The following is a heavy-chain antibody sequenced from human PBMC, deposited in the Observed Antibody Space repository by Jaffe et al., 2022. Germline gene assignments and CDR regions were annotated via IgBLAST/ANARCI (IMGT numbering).Heavy chain of an antibody. CDR2: IRSKAYGGTT. J-gene: IGHJ4*02. CDR3: TRNRGWIQLWFSDY. CDR1: GFTFGDYA. V-gene: IGHV3-49*04. Sequence: EVQLVESGGGLVQPGRSLRLSCTASGFTFGDYAMSWVRQAPGKGLEWVGFIRSKAYGGTTEYAASVKGRFTISRDDSKSIAYLQMNSLKTEDTAVYYCTRNRGWIQLWFSDYWGQGTLVTVSS. D-gene: IGHD5-18*01.